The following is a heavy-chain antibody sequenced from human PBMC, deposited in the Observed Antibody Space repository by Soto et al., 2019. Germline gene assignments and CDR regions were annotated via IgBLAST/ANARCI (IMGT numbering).Heavy chain of an antibody. CDR2: IYYSGST. CDR3: ATYTYGSGSYYLPPYYFDY. D-gene: IGHD3-10*01. Sequence: SETLSLTCTVSGGSISSGGYYWSWIRQHPGKGLEWIGYIYYSGSTYYNPSLKSRVTISVDTSKNQFSLKLSSVTAADTAVYYCATYTYGSGSYYLPPYYFDYWGLGTLVTVSS. J-gene: IGHJ4*02. CDR1: GGSISSGGYY. V-gene: IGHV4-31*03.